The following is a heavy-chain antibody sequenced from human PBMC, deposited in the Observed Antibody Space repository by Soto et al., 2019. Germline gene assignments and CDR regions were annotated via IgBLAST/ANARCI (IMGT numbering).Heavy chain of an antibody. CDR1: GGSFSGYY. V-gene: IGHV4-34*01. CDR2: INHSGST. J-gene: IGHJ4*02. CDR3: ARVAAAGAPFDY. Sequence: QVQLQQWGAGLLKPSETLSLTCAVYGGSFSGYYWSWIRQPPGKGLEWIGEINHSGSTNYNPSLKSRVTISVDTYKNQFSLKLSSVTAADTAVYYCARVAAAGAPFDYWGQGTLVTVSS. D-gene: IGHD6-13*01.